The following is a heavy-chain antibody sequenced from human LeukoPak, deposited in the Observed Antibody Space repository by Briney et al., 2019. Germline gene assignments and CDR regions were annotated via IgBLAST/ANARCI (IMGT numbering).Heavy chain of an antibody. CDR3: ARDLLEWYFDY. D-gene: IGHD3-3*01. CDR2: IYSGGST. Sequence: GGSLILSCAASGLTVSSTYMSWVRQTPGKGLEWVSVIYSGGSTYYADSVKGRFTISRDNSKNTLYLQMNSLRAEDTAVYYCARDLLEWYFDYWGQGTLVSVSS. V-gene: IGHV3-66*01. J-gene: IGHJ4*02. CDR1: GLTVSSTY.